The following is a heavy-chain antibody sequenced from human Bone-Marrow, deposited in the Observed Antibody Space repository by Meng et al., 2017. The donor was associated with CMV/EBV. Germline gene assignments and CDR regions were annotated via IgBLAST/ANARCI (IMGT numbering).Heavy chain of an antibody. V-gene: IGHV1-8*01. CDR3: VRLAVRGVIGP. D-gene: IGHD3-10*01. J-gene: IGHJ5*02. CDR2: MNPNSGNA. CDR1: GYTFTSYD. Sequence: ASVKVSCKASGYTFTSYDINWVRQASGQGLEWLGWMNPNSGNAGYAQKFQGRVTMTRDTSISTAYMELTSLTSEDTAVYFCVRLAVRGVIGPWGHGTLVTVSS.